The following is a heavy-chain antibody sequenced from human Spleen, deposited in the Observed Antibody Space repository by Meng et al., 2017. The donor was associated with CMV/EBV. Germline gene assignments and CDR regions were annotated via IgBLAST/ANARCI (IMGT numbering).Heavy chain of an antibody. D-gene: IGHD3-22*01. CDR2: IDSDGNTT. V-gene: IGHV3-74*01. J-gene: IGHJ4*02. CDR1: GFTFTSSW. Sequence: GESLKISCTASGFTFTSSWMHWVRQAPGMGLVWVSGIDSDGNTTTYADSVKGRFAISRDNAKNTLYLQMNSLRAEDTAVYYCARGSRVTMIVVAPSGWGQGTLVTVSS. CDR3: ARGSRVTMIVVAPSG.